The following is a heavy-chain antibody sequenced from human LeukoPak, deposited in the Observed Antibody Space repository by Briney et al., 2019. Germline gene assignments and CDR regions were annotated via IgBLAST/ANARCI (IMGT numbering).Heavy chain of an antibody. CDR1: GGSFSGYY. D-gene: IGHD3-22*01. J-gene: IGHJ4*02. CDR2: INHGGST. CDR3: ARGGYYDSSGLYDY. Sequence: PSETLSLTCAVYGGSFSGYYWSWIRQPPGKGLEWIGEINHGGSTSYNPSLKSRVTISVDTSKNQFSLKLSSVTAADTAVYYCARGGYYDSSGLYDYWGQGTLVTVSS. V-gene: IGHV4-34*01.